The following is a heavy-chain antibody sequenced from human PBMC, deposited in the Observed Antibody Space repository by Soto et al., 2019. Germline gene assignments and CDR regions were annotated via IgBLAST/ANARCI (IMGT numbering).Heavy chain of an antibody. CDR2: IKQDGSEK. J-gene: IGHJ6*03. CDR1: GFTFSSYW. D-gene: IGHD3-3*01. CDR3: ARGRFLEWSPINYYYYMDV. Sequence: GGSLRLSCAASGFTFSSYWMSWVRQAPGKGLEWVANIKQDGSEKYYVDSVKGRFTISRDNAKNSLYLQMNSRRAEDTAVYYCARGRFLEWSPINYYYYMDVWGKGTTVTVSS. V-gene: IGHV3-7*01.